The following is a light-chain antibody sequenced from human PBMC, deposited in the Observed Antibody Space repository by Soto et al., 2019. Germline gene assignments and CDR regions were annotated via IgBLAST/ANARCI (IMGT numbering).Light chain of an antibody. J-gene: IGLJ2*01. V-gene: IGLV1-47*01. CDR1: SSNVGDNY. Sequence: QSVVTQPPSASGAPRQRVTISCSGSSSNVGDNYVCWYQQLPGTAPKLLIYWNNQLPSGVPDRFSGYKSGTTASLAISGVRSYEEADYYCAAWYDGQSVGVVVGGGTKLTVL. CDR3: AAWYDGQSVGVV. CDR2: WNN.